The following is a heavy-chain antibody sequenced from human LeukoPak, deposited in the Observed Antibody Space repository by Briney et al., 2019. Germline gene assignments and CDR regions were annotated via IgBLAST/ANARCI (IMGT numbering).Heavy chain of an antibody. Sequence: SETLSLTCTVSGGSISSGNYYWSWIRQPPGKGQEWIGYIYHGGSTYYNPSLKSRVTLSVDRSKNQFSLKLSSVTAADTAVYYCARDGPVEMATIGDVTGFDYWGQGTLVTVSS. CDR1: GGSISSGNYY. V-gene: IGHV4-30-2*01. CDR2: IYHGGST. D-gene: IGHD5-24*01. J-gene: IGHJ4*02. CDR3: ARDGPVEMATIGDVTGFDY.